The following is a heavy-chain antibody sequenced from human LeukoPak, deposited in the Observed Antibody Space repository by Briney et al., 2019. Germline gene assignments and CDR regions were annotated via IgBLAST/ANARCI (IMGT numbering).Heavy chain of an antibody. CDR2: IYYGGST. V-gene: IGHV4-59*01. J-gene: IGHJ4*02. CDR3: TSGWYFDY. Sequence: SETLSLTCTVSGGSISSYYWSWIRQPPGKGLEWIGYIYYGGSTNYNPSLKSRVTISVDTSKNQFSLKLSSVTAADTAVYYCTSGWYFDYWGQGTLVTVSS. D-gene: IGHD6-19*01. CDR1: GGSISSYY.